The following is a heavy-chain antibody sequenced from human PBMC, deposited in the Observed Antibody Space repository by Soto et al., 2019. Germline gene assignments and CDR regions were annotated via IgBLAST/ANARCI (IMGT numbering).Heavy chain of an antibody. V-gene: IGHV1-69*12. CDR2: IIPIFGTA. CDR3: ARGALTFGGVITNFDY. J-gene: IGHJ4*02. CDR1: GGTFSSYA. D-gene: IGHD3-16*02. Sequence: QVQLVQSGAEVKKPGSSVKVSCKASGGTFSSYAISWVRQAPGQGLEWMGGIIPIFGTANYAQKFQGRVTITADESTSTAYMELGSRRSEDTAVYYCARGALTFGGVITNFDYWGQGTRVTVSS.